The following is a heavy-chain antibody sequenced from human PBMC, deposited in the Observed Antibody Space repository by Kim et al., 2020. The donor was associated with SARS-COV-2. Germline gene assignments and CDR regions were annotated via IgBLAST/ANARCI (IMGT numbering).Heavy chain of an antibody. Sequence: GGSLRLSCAASGFTFSSYGMHWVRQAPGKGLEWVAVIWYDGSNKYYADSVKGRFTISRDNSKNTLYLQMNSLRAEDTAVYYCARDGYNWNDGNNYYYYGMDVWGQGTTVTVSS. CDR3: ARDGYNWNDGNNYYYYGMDV. CDR1: GFTFSSYG. J-gene: IGHJ6*02. CDR2: IWYDGSNK. V-gene: IGHV3-33*01. D-gene: IGHD1-1*01.